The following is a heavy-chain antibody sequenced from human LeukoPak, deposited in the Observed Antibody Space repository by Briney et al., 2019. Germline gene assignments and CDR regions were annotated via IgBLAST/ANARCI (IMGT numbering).Heavy chain of an antibody. CDR3: ARDGYSSSWYGDNWFDP. CDR2: IYYSGST. Sequence: SETLSLTCTVSGGSISSYYWSWIRQPPGKGLELIGYIYYSGSTNYNPSLKSRVTISVDTSKNQFSLKLSSVTAADTAVYYCARDGYSSSWYGDNWFDPWGQGTLVTVSS. V-gene: IGHV4-59*01. D-gene: IGHD6-13*01. CDR1: GGSISSYY. J-gene: IGHJ5*02.